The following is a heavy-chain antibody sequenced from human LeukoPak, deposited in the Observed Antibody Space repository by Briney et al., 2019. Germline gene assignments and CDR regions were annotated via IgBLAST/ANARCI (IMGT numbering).Heavy chain of an antibody. V-gene: IGHV3-33*01. CDR3: ARDYDSQHDAFDI. Sequence: GRSLSLSCAASGFTFSSYGMHWVRQAPGKGLEWVAVIWYDGSNKYYADSVKGRFTISRDNSKNTLYLQMNSLRAEDTAVYYCARDYDSQHDAFDIWGQGTMVTVSS. CDR2: IWYDGSNK. CDR1: GFTFSSYG. D-gene: IGHD3-22*01. J-gene: IGHJ3*02.